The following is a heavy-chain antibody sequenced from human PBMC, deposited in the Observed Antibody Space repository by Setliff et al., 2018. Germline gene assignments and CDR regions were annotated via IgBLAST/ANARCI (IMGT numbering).Heavy chain of an antibody. D-gene: IGHD3-22*01. CDR1: GYTLTEFA. J-gene: IGHJ4*01. Sequence: VASVKVSCKVSGYTLTEFAMQWVRQAPGEGLEWMGGFNPEDDEIIYAQKFLGRVTMTEDTSTDTAYMELSSLRSEDTAVYYCATKDYDTSGYYRPFGFWGQGTLVTVSS. CDR2: FNPEDDEI. CDR3: ATKDYDTSGYYRPFGF. V-gene: IGHV1-24*01.